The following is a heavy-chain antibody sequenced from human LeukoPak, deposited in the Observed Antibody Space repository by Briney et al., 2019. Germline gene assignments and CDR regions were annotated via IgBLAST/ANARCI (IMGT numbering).Heavy chain of an antibody. D-gene: IGHD3-3*01. Sequence: GGSLRLSCAASGSTLSNYWMHWVRQAPGKGLVWVSRINPDGSRTNYADSVAGRFTISRDNAKNTLYLQMNSLRAEDTAVYYCAGNFWSGYYTGYWGQGTLVTVSS. CDR1: GSTLSNYW. V-gene: IGHV3-74*01. CDR3: AGNFWSGYYTGY. CDR2: INPDGSRT. J-gene: IGHJ4*02.